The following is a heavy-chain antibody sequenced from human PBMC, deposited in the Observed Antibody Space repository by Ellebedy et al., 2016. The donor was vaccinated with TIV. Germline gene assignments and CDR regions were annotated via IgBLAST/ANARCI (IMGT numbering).Heavy chain of an antibody. Sequence: GSLRLSCTVSGDSISRSSYYWGWIRQPPGKGLEWIGSIYYSGSTDYNPSLKSRVTISADTSKNETSLRLSSVTAADTAVYYCARWFGELLYVRWFDPWGQGTLVTVSS. D-gene: IGHD3-10*01. CDR2: IYYSGST. V-gene: IGHV4-39*01. CDR3: ARWFGELLYVRWFDP. CDR1: GDSISRSSYY. J-gene: IGHJ5*02.